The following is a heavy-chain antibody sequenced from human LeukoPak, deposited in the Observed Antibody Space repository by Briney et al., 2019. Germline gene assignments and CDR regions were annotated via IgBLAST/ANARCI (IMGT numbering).Heavy chain of an antibody. CDR3: ATEDDSSGSITP. Sequence: GASVKVSCKASGYTFTSYAISWVRRAPGQGLEWMGWISAYNGNTNYAQRLQGRVTMTTDTSTSTAYMELRSLRSDDTAVYYCATEDDSSGSITPWGQGTLVTVSS. V-gene: IGHV1-18*01. CDR2: ISAYNGNT. J-gene: IGHJ5*02. D-gene: IGHD3-22*01. CDR1: GYTFTSYA.